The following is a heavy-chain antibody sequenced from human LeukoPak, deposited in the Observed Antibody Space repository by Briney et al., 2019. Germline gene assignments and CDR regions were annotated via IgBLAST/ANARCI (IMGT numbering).Heavy chain of an antibody. D-gene: IGHD5-18*01. CDR3: ARGQTQLWFNY. CDR2: SIHSGST. Sequence: PSETLSLTCGVYGGSFSGHYWSWIRQPPGKGLEWIGESIHSGSTNYNPSLESRVTISLDKPKSQFSLKLSSVTAADTAVYYCARGQTQLWFNYWGQGTLVTVSS. V-gene: IGHV4-34*01. J-gene: IGHJ4*02. CDR1: GGSFSGHY.